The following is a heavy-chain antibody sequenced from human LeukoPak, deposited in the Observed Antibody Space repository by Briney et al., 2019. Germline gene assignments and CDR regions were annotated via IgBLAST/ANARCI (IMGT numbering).Heavy chain of an antibody. J-gene: IGHJ4*02. V-gene: IGHV3-23*01. CDR1: GFTFRTYA. Sequence: GGSLRLSCAASGFTFRTYAMTWVRQAPGKGLEWASSITGNGGSTYYADSVKGRFSISRDNSKNTLYLQMDSLRAEDTAVYHCARDSGSYLQPTDYWGQGTLVTVSS. CDR2: ITGNGGST. D-gene: IGHD1-26*01. CDR3: ARDSGSYLQPTDY.